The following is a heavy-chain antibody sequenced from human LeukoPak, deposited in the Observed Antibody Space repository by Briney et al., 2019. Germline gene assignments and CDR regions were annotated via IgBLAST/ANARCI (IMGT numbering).Heavy chain of an antibody. CDR3: ARSVSIAAPDY. CDR1: GYTFTSYD. V-gene: IGHV1-8*03. J-gene: IGHJ4*02. CDR2: MNPNSGNT. D-gene: IGHD6-6*01. Sequence: ASVKVSCKASGYTFTSYDINWVRQATGQGLEWMGWMNPNSGNTGYAQKFQGRVTITRNTSISTAYMELSSLRSEDTAVYYCARSVSIAAPDYWGQGTLVTVSS.